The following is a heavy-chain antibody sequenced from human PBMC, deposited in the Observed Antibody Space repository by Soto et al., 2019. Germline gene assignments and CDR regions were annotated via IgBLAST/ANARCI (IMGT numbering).Heavy chain of an antibody. V-gene: IGHV1-2*02. CDR2: INANNGGA. J-gene: IGHJ5*02. D-gene: IGHD6-25*01. CDR3: AREGGSETLQPSYNWFDT. Sequence: ASVKVSCKASGYTFTDYHIRWVRQAPGQGLEFMGWINANNGGAGSALQFQGRVTVTRDTSITTVYMELSNLRSDDTAVYYCAREGGSETLQPSYNWFDTWGQGTLVTVSS. CDR1: GYTFTDYH.